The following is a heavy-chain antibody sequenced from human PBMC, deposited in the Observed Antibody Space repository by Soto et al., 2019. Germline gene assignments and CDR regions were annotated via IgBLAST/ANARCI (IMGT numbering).Heavy chain of an antibody. V-gene: IGHV4-31*11. CDR3: AREVFTSGWTFDP. CDR1: GGSIRSGGYF. J-gene: IGHJ5*02. CDR2: IHDSGST. Sequence: QVQLQESGPGLVKPSQTLSLTCAVSGGSIRSGGYFWSWIRQHPGKGLEWIGYIHDSGSTYYNPYLESRVTISVDTSKNQFSLKLSSVTAADTAVYYCAREVFTSGWTFDPWGQGTLVTVSS. D-gene: IGHD6-19*01.